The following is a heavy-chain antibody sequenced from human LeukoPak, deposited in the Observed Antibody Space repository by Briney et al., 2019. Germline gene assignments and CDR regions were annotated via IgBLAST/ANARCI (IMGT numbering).Heavy chain of an antibody. D-gene: IGHD3-16*01. CDR1: GYTFTSAY. CDR2: INPSGGST. CDR3: ARDPSAVGFGLGYYYYMDV. V-gene: IGHV1-46*01. Sequence: GASVKVSCKASGYTFTSAYMHWVRQAPGQGLEWMGIINPSGGSTSYAQKFQGRVTMTRDMSTSTVYMELSSLRSEDTAVYYCARDPSAVGFGLGYYYYMDVWGKGTTVTVSS. J-gene: IGHJ6*03.